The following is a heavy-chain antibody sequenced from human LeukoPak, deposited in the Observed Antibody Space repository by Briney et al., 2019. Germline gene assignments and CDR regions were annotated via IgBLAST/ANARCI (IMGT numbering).Heavy chain of an antibody. CDR1: GYTFTSYA. Sequence: ASVKVSCKASGYTFTSYAFNWLRPAPGQGLEWMGFINAYNGNTNYAQKLQGRVTMTTDTSANTAYRELRSLRSDDTAVYYCARMGWNYVAYFDYWGQGILVTVSS. J-gene: IGHJ4*02. CDR3: ARMGWNYVAYFDY. V-gene: IGHV1-18*01. D-gene: IGHD1-7*01. CDR2: INAYNGNT.